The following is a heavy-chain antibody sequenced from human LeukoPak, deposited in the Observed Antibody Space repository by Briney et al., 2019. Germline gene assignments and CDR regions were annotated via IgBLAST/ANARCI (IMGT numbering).Heavy chain of an antibody. CDR1: GYTFTSYD. J-gene: IGHJ4*01. CDR2: INPNSGDT. CDR3: ARAYNWGYDY. Sequence: ASVKVSCKASGYTFTSYDINWVRQAPGQGFEWMGWINPNSGDTNYAQNFQGRVTMTRDTSISTAYMELNRVRFDDTAVYYCARAYNWGYDYWGQGTLVTVSS. V-gene: IGHV1-2*02. D-gene: IGHD1-1*01.